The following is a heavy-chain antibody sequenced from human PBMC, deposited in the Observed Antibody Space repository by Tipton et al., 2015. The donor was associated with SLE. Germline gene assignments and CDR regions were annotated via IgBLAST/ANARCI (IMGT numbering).Heavy chain of an antibody. CDR2: INPNSGGT. D-gene: IGHD3-16*01. CDR3: ARGGSDYDYVSSHFDY. J-gene: IGHJ4*02. V-gene: IGHV1-2*02. Sequence: QLVQSGAEVKKPGASVKVSCKASGYTFTGYYMHWVRQAPGQGLEWMGWINPNSGGTNYAQKFQGRVTVTRDTSISTAYMELSRLRSDDTAVYYCARGGSDYDYVSSHFDYWGQGTLVTVSS. CDR1: GYTFTGYY.